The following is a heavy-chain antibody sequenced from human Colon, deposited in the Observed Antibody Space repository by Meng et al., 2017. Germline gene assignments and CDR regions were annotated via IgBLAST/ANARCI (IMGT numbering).Heavy chain of an antibody. D-gene: IGHD6-19*01. CDR3: AKGRIDVAGTEDA. V-gene: IGHV3-23*01. Sequence: GESLKISCAASGFTFSSYAMSWVRQAPGKGLEWVSGISGSGDSTYYADSVKGRFTISRDISKNTLYLQMNSLRAEDTAVYYCAKGRIDVAGTEDAWGQGTLFTVSS. CDR2: ISGSGDST. J-gene: IGHJ4*02. CDR1: GFTFSSYA.